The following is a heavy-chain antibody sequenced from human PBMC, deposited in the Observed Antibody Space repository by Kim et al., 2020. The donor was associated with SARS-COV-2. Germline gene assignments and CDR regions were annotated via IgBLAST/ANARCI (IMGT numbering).Heavy chain of an antibody. J-gene: IGHJ6*02. CDR3: ARDLSLGSYYWGTYYYYGMDV. CDR1: GYTFTSYG. V-gene: IGHV1-18*04. D-gene: IGHD1-26*01. Sequence: ASVKVSCKASGYTFTSYGISWVRQAPGQGLEWMGWISAYNGNTNYAQKLQGRVTMTTDTSTSTAYMELRSLRSDDTAVYYCARDLSLGSYYWGTYYYYGMDVWGQGTTVTVSS. CDR2: ISAYNGNT.